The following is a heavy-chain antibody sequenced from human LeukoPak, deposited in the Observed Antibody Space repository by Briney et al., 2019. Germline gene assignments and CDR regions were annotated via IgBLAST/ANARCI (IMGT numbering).Heavy chain of an antibody. J-gene: IGHJ4*02. CDR2: IKQDGSEK. CDR1: GFMFNTYW. CDR3: TTDQITAARSDDY. Sequence: GGSLRLSCAASGFMFNTYWMSWVRQAPGKGLEWVANIKQDGSEKYYVDSVKGRFTISRDNAKNSLYLQMNSLRAEDTAVYYCTTDQITAARSDDYWGQGTLVIVSS. V-gene: IGHV3-7*01. D-gene: IGHD6-6*01.